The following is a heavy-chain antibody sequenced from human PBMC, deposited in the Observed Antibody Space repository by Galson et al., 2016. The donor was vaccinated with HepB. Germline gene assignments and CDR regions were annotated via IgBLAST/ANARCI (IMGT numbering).Heavy chain of an antibody. CDR1: GYTFTNYI. CDR2: INAGNGNT. CDR3: ARVSRSGCSESPEY. V-gene: IGHV1-3*01. D-gene: IGHD6-19*01. J-gene: IGHJ4*02. Sequence: SVKVSCKASGYTFTNYIIHWVRQAPGQRLEWMGRINAGNGNTKYSQKFQARVTITRDTSASTAYMELSSLTSEDTAVYFCARVSRSGCSESPEYWGQGTLVTVSS.